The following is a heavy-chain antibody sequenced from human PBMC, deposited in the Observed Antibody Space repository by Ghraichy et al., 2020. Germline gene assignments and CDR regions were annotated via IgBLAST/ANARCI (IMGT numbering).Heavy chain of an antibody. V-gene: IGHV3-9*01. Sequence: GGSLRLSCAASGFTFDDHAMHWLRQAPGKGLEWVSGITWSMTTIAYADSVKGRFTISRDNAKKALYLQMNSLRAEDTATYYCAKDVSDFDAFDMWGQGTMVTVSS. CDR1: GFTFDDHA. J-gene: IGHJ3*02. D-gene: IGHD3/OR15-3a*01. CDR3: AKDVSDFDAFDM. CDR2: ITWSMTTI.